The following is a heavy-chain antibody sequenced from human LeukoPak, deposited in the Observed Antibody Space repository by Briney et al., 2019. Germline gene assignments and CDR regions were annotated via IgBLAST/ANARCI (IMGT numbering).Heavy chain of an antibody. D-gene: IGHD6-13*01. CDR3: ARPNVYSSSWYYFDY. CDR1: GFTFSDYY. J-gene: IGHJ4*02. V-gene: IGHV3-11*01. Sequence: GGSLRLSCAASGFTFSDYYMSWIRQAPGKGLEWVSYISSSGSTIYYADSVKGRFTISRDNAKNSLYLQMNSLRAEDAAVYYCARPNVYSSSWYYFDYWGQGTLVTVSS. CDR2: ISSSGSTI.